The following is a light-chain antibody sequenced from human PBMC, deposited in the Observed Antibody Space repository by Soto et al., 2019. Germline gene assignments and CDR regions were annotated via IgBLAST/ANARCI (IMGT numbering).Light chain of an antibody. V-gene: IGLV1-51*01. CDR2: DDD. CDR3: GSWDSSLSAYV. CDR1: SSNIGGNS. J-gene: IGLJ1*01. Sequence: QSVLTQPPPGSAAPGQRVTISCSGSSSNIGGNSVSWYQQLPGTAPKLLIYDDDKRPSGIPDRFSGSKSGTSATLGITGFQTGDEADYYCGSWDSSLSAYVFGTGTKVTVL.